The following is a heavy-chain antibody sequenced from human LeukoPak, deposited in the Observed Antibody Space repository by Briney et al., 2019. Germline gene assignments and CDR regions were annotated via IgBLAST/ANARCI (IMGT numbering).Heavy chain of an antibody. CDR2: IRYDGSDK. CDR3: AKHYSEHPGY. V-gene: IGHV3-30*02. Sequence: PGGSLRLSCATSGFTFSNYDMHWVRQAPGKGLEWVAFIRYDGSDKYYADSVKGRFTISRDNSKNTLYLQMNILRAEDTAVYFCAKHYSEHPGYWGQGTLVTVSS. CDR1: GFTFSNYD. J-gene: IGHJ4*02. D-gene: IGHD4-11*01.